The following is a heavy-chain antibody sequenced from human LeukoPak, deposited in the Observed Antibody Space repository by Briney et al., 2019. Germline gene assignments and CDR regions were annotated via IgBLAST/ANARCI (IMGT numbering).Heavy chain of an antibody. Sequence: SVKVSCKASVGTFSSYAISWVRQAPGEGLEWMGRIIPIFGIANYAQKFQGRVTITADKSTSTAYMELSSLRSEDTAVYYCARDPTDYYDSSGYYSHWFDPWGQGTLVTVSS. CDR3: ARDPTDYYDSSGYYSHWFDP. CDR1: VGTFSSYA. J-gene: IGHJ5*02. V-gene: IGHV1-69*04. CDR2: IIPIFGIA. D-gene: IGHD3-22*01.